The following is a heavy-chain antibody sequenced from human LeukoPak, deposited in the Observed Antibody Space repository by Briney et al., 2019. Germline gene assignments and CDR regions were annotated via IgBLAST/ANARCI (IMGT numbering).Heavy chain of an antibody. D-gene: IGHD6-13*01. V-gene: IGHV1-8*01. CDR3: ARRVAAAGTDWFDP. Sequence: ASVKVSCKASGYTFTSYDINWVRHATGQGLEWMGWMNPNSGNTGYAQKFQGRVTMTRNTSISTDYMELSSLRSEDTAVYYCARRVAAAGTDWFDPWGQGTLVTVSS. J-gene: IGHJ5*02. CDR2: MNPNSGNT. CDR1: GYTFTSYD.